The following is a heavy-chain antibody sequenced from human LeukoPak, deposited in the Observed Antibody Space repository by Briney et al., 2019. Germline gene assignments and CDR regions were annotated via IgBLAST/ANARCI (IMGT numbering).Heavy chain of an antibody. V-gene: IGHV3-48*01. CDR3: ARDRSYYDFWSGYYSPGFDAFDI. CDR2: ISPSSTSI. CDR1: GFTFSSYS. J-gene: IGHJ3*02. D-gene: IGHD3-3*01. Sequence: GGSLRLSCAASGFTFSSYSMNWVRQAPGKGLEWISYISPSSTSIYYADSVKGRFTISRDNAKNSLYLQMNSLRAEDTAVYYCARDRSYYDFWSGYYSPGFDAFDIWGQGTMVTVSS.